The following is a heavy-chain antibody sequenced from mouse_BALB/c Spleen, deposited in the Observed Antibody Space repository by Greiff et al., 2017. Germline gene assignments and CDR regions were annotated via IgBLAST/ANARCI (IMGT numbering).Heavy chain of an antibody. CDR3: ARVYYRYDGGFAY. J-gene: IGHJ3*01. V-gene: IGHV5-12-1*01. Sequence: EVQGVESGGGLVKPGGSLKLSCAASGFAFSSYDMSWVRQTPEKRLEWVAYISSGGGSTYYPDTVKGRFTISRDNAKNTLYLQMSSLKSEDTAMYYCARVYYRYDGGFAYWGQGTLVTVSA. CDR2: ISSGGGST. D-gene: IGHD2-14*01. CDR1: GFAFSSYD.